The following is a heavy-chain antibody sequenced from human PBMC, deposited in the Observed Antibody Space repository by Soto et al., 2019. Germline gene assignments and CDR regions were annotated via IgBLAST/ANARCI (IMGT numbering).Heavy chain of an antibody. CDR1: GFTFSSYG. D-gene: IGHD6-19*01. CDR2: ISYDGSNK. V-gene: IGHV3-30*18. Sequence: GGSLRLSCAASGFTFSSYGMHWVRQAPGKGLEWVAVISYDGSNKYYADSVKGRFTISRDNSKNTLYLQMNSLRAEDTAVYYCAKDVDIAVAGIDYWGQGTLDTVS. J-gene: IGHJ4*02. CDR3: AKDVDIAVAGIDY.